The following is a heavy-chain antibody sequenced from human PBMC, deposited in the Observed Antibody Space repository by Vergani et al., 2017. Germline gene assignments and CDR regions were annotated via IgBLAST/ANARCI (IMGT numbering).Heavy chain of an antibody. CDR2: IYYSGST. CDR3: ARYSLGSGSHYYYGMDV. J-gene: IGHJ6*02. Sequence: QVQLQESSPGLVKPSETLSLTCTVSGGSISSYYWSWIRQPPGKGLEWIGYIYYSGSTNFNPPLKSRVTISVDTSKNQFSLKLSSVTAADTAVYYCARYSLGSGSHYYYGMDVWGQGTTVTVSS. V-gene: IGHV4-59*01. CDR1: GGSISSYY. D-gene: IGHD3-22*01.